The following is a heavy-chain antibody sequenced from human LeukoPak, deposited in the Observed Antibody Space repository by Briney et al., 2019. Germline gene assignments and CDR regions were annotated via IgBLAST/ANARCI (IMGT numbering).Heavy chain of an antibody. CDR3: ARGLINYYYYYMDV. D-gene: IGHD3-22*01. CDR1: GGSFSGYF. CDR2: IDHSGST. Sequence: SETLSLTCAVYGGSFSGYFWSWIRQPPGKGLEWIGEIDHSGSTNYNPSLKSRVAISADTSKNQFFLKLSSVTAADTAVYYCARGLINYYYYYMDVWGKGTTVTVSS. J-gene: IGHJ6*03. V-gene: IGHV4-34*01.